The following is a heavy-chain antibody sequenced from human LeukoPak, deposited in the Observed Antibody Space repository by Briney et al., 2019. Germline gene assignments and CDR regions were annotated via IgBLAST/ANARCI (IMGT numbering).Heavy chain of an antibody. Sequence: ASVKVSCKASGYTFTSYYMHWVRQAPGQGLEWMGIINPSGGSTSYAQKFQGRVTMTRDMSTSTVYMELSSLRSEDTAVYYCARASTNLDCDYWGQGTLVTVSS. D-gene: IGHD5-24*01. CDR1: GYTFTSYY. V-gene: IGHV1-46*01. J-gene: IGHJ4*02. CDR3: ARASTNLDCDY. CDR2: INPSGGST.